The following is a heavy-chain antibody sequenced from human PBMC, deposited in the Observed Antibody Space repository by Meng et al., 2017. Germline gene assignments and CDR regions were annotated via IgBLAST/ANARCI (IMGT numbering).Heavy chain of an antibody. CDR3: ARARGGYNENWFDP. Sequence: ASVKVSCKASGYTFTSYDINWVRQATGQGLEWMGWINTNTGNPTYAQGFTGRFVFSLDTSVSTAYLQISSLKAEDTAVYYCARARGGYNENWFDPWGQGTLVTVSS. J-gene: IGHJ5*02. V-gene: IGHV7-4-1*02. CDR1: GYTFTSYD. D-gene: IGHD5-24*01. CDR2: INTNTGNP.